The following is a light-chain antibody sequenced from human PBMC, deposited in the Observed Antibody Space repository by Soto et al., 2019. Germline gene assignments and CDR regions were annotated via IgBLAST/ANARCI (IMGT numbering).Light chain of an antibody. CDR2: TAS. V-gene: IGKV1-27*01. Sequence: DIQMTQSPSSLSASAGDRVTITCRASQGISNYLAWYQQRPGKVPKLLIYTASTLQSGVPSRFSGSGSGAEVTLTISILQPEDVATYYCQKYNSAPWTFGQGTKVEIK. CDR1: QGISNY. J-gene: IGKJ1*01. CDR3: QKYNSAPWT.